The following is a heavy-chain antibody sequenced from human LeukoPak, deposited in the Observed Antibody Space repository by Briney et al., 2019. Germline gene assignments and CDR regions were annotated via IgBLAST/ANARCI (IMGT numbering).Heavy chain of an antibody. D-gene: IGHD1-20*01. V-gene: IGHV4-34*01. J-gene: IGHJ5*02. CDR2: SSHSGIT. Sequence: PSETLSLTCTVYGGSFSDYYWMWIRQSPGRGLEWIGESSHSGITNYSPSLKSRVTVSVDTSKNQFSLKLTSVTAADTAVYYCARDGGPNNYWFDPRGKGTLVTVSS. CDR1: GGSFSDYY. CDR3: ARDGGPNNYWFDP.